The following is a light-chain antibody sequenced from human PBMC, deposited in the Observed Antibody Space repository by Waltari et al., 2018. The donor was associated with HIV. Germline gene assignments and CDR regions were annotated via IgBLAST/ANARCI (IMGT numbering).Light chain of an antibody. CDR2: GAS. Sequence: EIVMTQSPVTLSVSPGDRASLSCRASQSISNNLAWYQHKPGQAPRLLIYGASTRATGIPARFSGSGSGTDFTLSISSLQSEDFAVYYCHQYNKWPPLTFGGGTKVEIK. J-gene: IGKJ4*01. V-gene: IGKV3-15*01. CDR1: QSISNN. CDR3: HQYNKWPPLT.